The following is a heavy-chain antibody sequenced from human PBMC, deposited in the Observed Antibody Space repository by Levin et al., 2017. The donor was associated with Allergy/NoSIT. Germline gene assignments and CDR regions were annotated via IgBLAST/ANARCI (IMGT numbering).Heavy chain of an antibody. CDR1: GFTFSNYA. D-gene: IGHD6-19*01. CDR2: ISTSGSDT. Sequence: PGGSLRLSCAASGFTFSNYAMSWVRQAPGKGLEWVSAISTSGSDTYYADSVKGRFTISRDNSKNTLSLQMNSLRAEDTAVYYCAKFSHSSGYYGFDYWGQGTLVTVSS. CDR3: AKFSHSSGYYGFDY. J-gene: IGHJ4*02. V-gene: IGHV3-23*01.